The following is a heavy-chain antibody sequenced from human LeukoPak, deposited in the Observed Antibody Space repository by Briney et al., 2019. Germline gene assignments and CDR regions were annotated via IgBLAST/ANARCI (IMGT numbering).Heavy chain of an antibody. CDR3: AKAAYGDYRCDS. CDR1: GFTFSRYD. Sequence: GGSLRLSCAASGFTFSRYDMHWVRQATGKGLEWVSAIGTAGDTYYPGSVKGRFTISRENVKNSLFLQMNSLRVEDTAVYYCAKAAYGDYRCDSWGQGALVTVSS. D-gene: IGHD4-17*01. V-gene: IGHV3-13*01. CDR2: IGTAGDT. J-gene: IGHJ4*02.